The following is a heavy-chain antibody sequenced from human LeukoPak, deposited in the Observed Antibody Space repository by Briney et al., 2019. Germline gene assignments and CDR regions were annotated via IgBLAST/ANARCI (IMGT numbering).Heavy chain of an antibody. CDR2: ISAHSGNT. J-gene: IGHJ4*02. CDR3: ARDLSSGGWTLEFDY. V-gene: IGHV1-18*04. Sequence: RAAVKLSCKTSGYMFTTYGITWVRQAPGQGLQWMGWISAHSGNTKYAERFQGRVTLTTDTSTSTAYLELGSLTSDDTAVYYCARDLSSGGWTLEFDYWGQGTQVTVAS. D-gene: IGHD6-25*01. CDR1: GYMFTTYG.